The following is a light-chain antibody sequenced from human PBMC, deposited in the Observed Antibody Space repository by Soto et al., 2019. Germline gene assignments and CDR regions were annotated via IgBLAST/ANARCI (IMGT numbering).Light chain of an antibody. V-gene: IGLV2-14*01. J-gene: IGLJ3*02. CDR1: SSDVGGYNY. Sequence: QYALTQPASVSGSPGQSITISCTGTSSDVGGYNYVSWYQQHPGQVPKLTIYEVTNRPSGVSSRFSGSKAGNTASLTISGLQAEYEADYYCSSYTNSYTWVFGGGTQLTVL. CDR2: EVT. CDR3: SSYTNSYTWV.